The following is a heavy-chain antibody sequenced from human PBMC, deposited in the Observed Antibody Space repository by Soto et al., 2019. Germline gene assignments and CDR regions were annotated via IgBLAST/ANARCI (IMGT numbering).Heavy chain of an antibody. D-gene: IGHD2-15*01. CDR1: GYTFTSFG. Sequence: GASVKVSCKASGYTFTSFGISWVRQAPGQGLEWMGWINTYNGHTNYAQNLQGWVTMTTDTSTTTAYMELRSLSSDDTAVYYCARDRGYCSGGTCTSDWFDPWRQGTLVTVSS. J-gene: IGHJ5*02. V-gene: IGHV1-18*01. CDR3: ARDRGYCSGGTCTSDWFDP. CDR2: INTYNGHT.